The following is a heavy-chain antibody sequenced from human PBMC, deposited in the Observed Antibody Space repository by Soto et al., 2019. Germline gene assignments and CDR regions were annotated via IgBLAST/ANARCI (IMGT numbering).Heavy chain of an antibody. Sequence: SETLSLTCTVSGGSISGYYWSWIRQPPGKGLEWIGYIHYRGNTDYNPSLKSRLIISVDTSKNQFSLKLSSVTAADTAVYYCGRHRENTYYYYMDVWGKGTTVTVSS. CDR2: IHYRGNT. CDR1: GGSISGYY. J-gene: IGHJ6*03. CDR3: GRHRENTYYYYMDV. V-gene: IGHV4-59*08.